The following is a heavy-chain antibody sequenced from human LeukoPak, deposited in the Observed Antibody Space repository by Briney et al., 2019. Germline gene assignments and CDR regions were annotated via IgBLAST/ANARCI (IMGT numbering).Heavy chain of an antibody. CDR1: GGSISSSSYY. J-gene: IGHJ4*02. V-gene: IGHV4-39*07. CDR2: IYYSGST. CDR3: ARASTPPYYYGSGSPRVYYFDY. D-gene: IGHD3-10*01. Sequence: PSETLSLTCIVSGGSISSSSYYWGWIRQPPGKGLEWIGSIYYSGSTYYNPSLKSRVTISEDTSKNQFSLKLSSVTAADTAVYYCARASTPPYYYGSGSPRVYYFDYWGQGTLVTVSS.